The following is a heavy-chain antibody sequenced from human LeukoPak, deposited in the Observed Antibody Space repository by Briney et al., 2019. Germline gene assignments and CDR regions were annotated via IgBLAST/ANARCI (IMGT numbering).Heavy chain of an antibody. V-gene: IGHV3-23*01. Sequence: PGGSLSLFCAPSGFIFRSYAMSWARQAPGGGLEWLSSISWSGGITYYADDVKGGFTISRDNNNNTMYLQMMSLRADDTAVYYCAKFSRAASKSMLYWYFDIWGRGTLVTVSS. CDR1: GFIFRSYA. J-gene: IGHJ2*01. D-gene: IGHD2-8*01. CDR3: AKFSRAASKSMLYWYFDI. CDR2: ISWSGGIT.